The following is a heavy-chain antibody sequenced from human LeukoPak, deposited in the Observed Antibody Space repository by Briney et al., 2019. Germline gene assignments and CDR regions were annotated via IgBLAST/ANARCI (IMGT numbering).Heavy chain of an antibody. CDR1: GFTFSSYA. J-gene: IGHJ4*02. Sequence: GGSLRLSCAASGFTFSSYAMSWVRQAPGKGLEWVSAISGSGGSTYYADSEKGRFTISRDNSKNTLYLQMNSLRAEDTAVYYCAKARNRAGYSSGWYGFDYWGQGTLVTVSS. CDR3: AKARNRAGYSSGWYGFDY. CDR2: ISGSGGST. V-gene: IGHV3-23*01. D-gene: IGHD6-19*01.